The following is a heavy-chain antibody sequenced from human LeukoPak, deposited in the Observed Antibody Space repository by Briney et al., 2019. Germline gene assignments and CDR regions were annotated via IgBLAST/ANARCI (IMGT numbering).Heavy chain of an antibody. Sequence: PSETLSLTCTVSGGSISSYYWSWIRQPPGKGLEWIGYIYYSGSTNYNPSLKSRVTISVDTSKNQFSLKLSSVTAADTAVYYCARLTTVTPPYAFDIWGQGTMVTVSS. J-gene: IGHJ3*02. V-gene: IGHV4-59*01. CDR3: ARLTTVTPPYAFDI. CDR1: GGSISSYY. D-gene: IGHD4-17*01. CDR2: IYYSGST.